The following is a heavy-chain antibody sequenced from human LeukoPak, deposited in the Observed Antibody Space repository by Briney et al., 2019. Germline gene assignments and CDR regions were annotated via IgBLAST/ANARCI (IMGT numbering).Heavy chain of an antibody. Sequence: SGPTLVKPTQTLTLTCTFSGFSLSTSAVGVGWIRQPPGKALEWLALIYWNDDKRYSPSLKSRLTITKHTSKNQVVLTMTNMDPVDTATYYCAHEMDGDSSGFGFDYWGQGTLVTVSS. CDR1: GFSLSTSAVG. CDR3: AHEMDGDSSGFGFDY. CDR2: IYWNDDK. V-gene: IGHV2-5*01. J-gene: IGHJ4*02. D-gene: IGHD3-22*01.